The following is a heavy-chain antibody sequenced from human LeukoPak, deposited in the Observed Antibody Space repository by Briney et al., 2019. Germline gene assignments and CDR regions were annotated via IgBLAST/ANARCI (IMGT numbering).Heavy chain of an antibody. Sequence: GRSLRLSCAASGFTFSSFAMHWVRQAPGKGLEWVSAISGSGGSTYYADSVKGRFTISRDNSKNTLYLQMNSLRAEDTAVYYCAKGGIAARHHNWFDPWGQGTLVTVSS. D-gene: IGHD6-6*01. V-gene: IGHV3-23*01. CDR2: ISGSGGST. CDR1: GFTFSSFA. J-gene: IGHJ5*02. CDR3: AKGGIAARHHNWFDP.